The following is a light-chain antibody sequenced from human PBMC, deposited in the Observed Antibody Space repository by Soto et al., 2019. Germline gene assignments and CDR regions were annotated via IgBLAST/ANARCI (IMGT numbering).Light chain of an antibody. V-gene: IGKV3-20*01. J-gene: IGKJ1*01. CDR3: HQRQSWPRT. CDR2: GAS. Sequence: EIVLTQSPGTLSLSPGERATLSCTASQRVTNSYLAWYQQKPGQAPRLLIYGASSRATGIPDRFSGSGSGTDFTLSISRLEPEDFAVYYCHQRQSWPRTFGQGTKVDI. CDR1: QRVTNSY.